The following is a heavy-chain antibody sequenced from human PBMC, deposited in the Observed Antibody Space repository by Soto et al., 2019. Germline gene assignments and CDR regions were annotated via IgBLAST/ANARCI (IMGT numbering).Heavy chain of an antibody. J-gene: IGHJ6*02. D-gene: IGHD2-2*01. CDR2: INPSGGST. V-gene: IGHV1-46*01. Sequence: ASVKVSCKASGYTFTSYYMHWVRQAPGQGLEWMRIINPSGGSTSYAQKFPGRVTMTRDTSTSTVYMELRSLRSEDTAVYYCARQYQLQTSPGNYGMDVWGQGTKVTV. CDR3: ARQYQLQTSPGNYGMDV. CDR1: GYTFTSYY.